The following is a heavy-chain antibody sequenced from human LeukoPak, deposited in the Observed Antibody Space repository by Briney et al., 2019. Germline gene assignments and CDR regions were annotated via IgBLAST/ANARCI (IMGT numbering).Heavy chain of an antibody. D-gene: IGHD2-15*01. CDR1: GFTTNSYT. Sequence: GGSQRPSYLAAGFTTNSYTMNWVRLAPRNRLEWVSFIGPVVSNIWIADSLKGRFTISRDNPKTSLYLQMNSLRAEDTAVYYCVRDVSRRIGMDVWGQGTTVTVSS. CDR3: VRDVSRRIGMDV. V-gene: IGHV3-21*01. J-gene: IGHJ6*02. CDR2: IGPVVSNI.